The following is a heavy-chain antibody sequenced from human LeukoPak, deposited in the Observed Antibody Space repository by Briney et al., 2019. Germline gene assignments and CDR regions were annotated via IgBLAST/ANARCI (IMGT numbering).Heavy chain of an antibody. CDR2: IRSKAYGGTT. J-gene: IGHJ4*02. D-gene: IGHD6-19*01. V-gene: IGHV3-49*04. CDR3: TRDHYSSGWYPYYFDY. CDR1: GFTFGDYA. Sequence: PGGSLRLSCTASGFTFGDYAMSWVRQAPGKGLEWVGFIRSKAYGGTTEYAASVKGRFTISRDDSKSIAYLQMNSLKTEDTAVYYCTRDHYSSGWYPYYFDYWGQGTLVTVSS.